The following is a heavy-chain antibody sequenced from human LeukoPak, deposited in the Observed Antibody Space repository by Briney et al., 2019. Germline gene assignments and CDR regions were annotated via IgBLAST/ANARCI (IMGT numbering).Heavy chain of an antibody. CDR3: ARGAHKRDDYGGFLDY. V-gene: IGHV3-30*04. CDR2: ISSDGSKK. D-gene: IGHD4-23*01. Sequence: GGSLRLSCAASGFTFSNYAIHWVRQAPGKGLEWVTVISSDGSKKSYADSVKGRFTISRDNTKNTLYLQMNRLRAEDTAVYYCARGAHKRDDYGGFLDYWGQGTLVTVSS. CDR1: GFTFSNYA. J-gene: IGHJ4*02.